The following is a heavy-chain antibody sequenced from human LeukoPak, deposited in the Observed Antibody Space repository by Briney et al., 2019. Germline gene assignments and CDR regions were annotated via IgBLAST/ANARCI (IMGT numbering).Heavy chain of an antibody. CDR1: GDSISSGDYY. CDR3: ARGPYDSSGYYIDY. D-gene: IGHD3-22*01. Sequence: SETLSLTCTVSGDSISSGDYYWSWIRQPPGKGLEWIGYIYYSGSTNYNPSLKSRVIISVDTSKNQFSLKLSSVTAADTAVYYCARGPYDSSGYYIDYWGQGTLVTVSS. CDR2: IYYSGST. J-gene: IGHJ4*02. V-gene: IGHV4-61*08.